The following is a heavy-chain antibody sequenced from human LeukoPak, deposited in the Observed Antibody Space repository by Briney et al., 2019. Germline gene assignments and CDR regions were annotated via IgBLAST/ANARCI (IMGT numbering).Heavy chain of an antibody. Sequence: GGSLRLSCAASGFTFRSYGMHWVRQAPGKGLEWVAVISYDGSNKYYADSVKGRFTISRDNSKNTLYLQMNSLRAEDTAVYYCAKDRYGGNTYFDYWGQGATFTLSS. CDR2: ISYDGSNK. J-gene: IGHJ4*02. D-gene: IGHD4-23*01. CDR1: GFTFRSYG. V-gene: IGHV3-30*18. CDR3: AKDRYGGNTYFDY.